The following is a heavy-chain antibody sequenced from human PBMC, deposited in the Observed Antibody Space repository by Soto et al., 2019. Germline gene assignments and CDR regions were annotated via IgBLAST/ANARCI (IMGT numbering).Heavy chain of an antibody. D-gene: IGHD5-12*01. CDR3: AKARGYSGYGTVYFDY. V-gene: IGHV3-23*01. J-gene: IGHJ4*02. CDR1: GFTFSSYA. CDR2: ISGSGGST. Sequence: GGSLRLSCAASGFTFSSYAMSWVRQAPGKGLEWVSAISGSGGSTYYADSVKGRFTISRDNSKNTLYLQMNSLRAEDTAVYYCAKARGYSGYGTVYFDYWGQGTLVTVSS.